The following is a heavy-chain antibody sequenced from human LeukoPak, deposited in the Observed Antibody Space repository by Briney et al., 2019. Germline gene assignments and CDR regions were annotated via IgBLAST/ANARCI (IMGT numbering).Heavy chain of an antibody. CDR3: AKLYCSSTSCYYYYGMDV. D-gene: IGHD2-2*01. Sequence: GGSLRLYCAASGFTFSSYAMSWVRQAPGKGLEWVSAISGSGGSTYYADSVKGRFTISRDNSKNTLYLQMNSLRAEDTAVYYCAKLYCSSTSCYYYYGMDVWGQGTTVTVSS. J-gene: IGHJ6*02. V-gene: IGHV3-23*01. CDR2: ISGSGGST. CDR1: GFTFSSYA.